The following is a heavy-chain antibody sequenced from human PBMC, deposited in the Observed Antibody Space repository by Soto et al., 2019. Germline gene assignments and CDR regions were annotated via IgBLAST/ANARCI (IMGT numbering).Heavy chain of an antibody. CDR2: ISAYNGNT. D-gene: IGHD3-3*01. CDR1: GYTFTSYG. Sequence: ASVKVSCKASGYTFTSYGISWVRQAPGQGLEWMGWISAYNGNTNYAQKLQGRVTMTTDTSTSTAYMELRSLRSDDTAVYYCARDPYYDFWSGYPNFDYWGQGTLVTVSS. V-gene: IGHV1-18*01. CDR3: ARDPYYDFWSGYPNFDY. J-gene: IGHJ4*02.